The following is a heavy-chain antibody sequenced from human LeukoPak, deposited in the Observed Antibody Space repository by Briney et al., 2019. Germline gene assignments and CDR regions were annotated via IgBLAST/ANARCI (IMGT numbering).Heavy chain of an antibody. CDR1: GFTFSSYW. Sequence: GGSLRLSCAASGFTFSSYWMHWVRQAPGKGLVGVSRINSDGSSTSYADSVKGRFTISRDNAKNTLYLQMNSLRAEDTAVYYCAREGFYGDYGYWGQGTLVTVSS. CDR2: INSDGSST. J-gene: IGHJ4*02. V-gene: IGHV3-74*01. CDR3: AREGFYGDYGY. D-gene: IGHD4-17*01.